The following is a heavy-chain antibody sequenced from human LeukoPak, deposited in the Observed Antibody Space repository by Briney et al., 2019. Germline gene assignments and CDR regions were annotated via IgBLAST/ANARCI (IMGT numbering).Heavy chain of an antibody. V-gene: IGHV4-34*01. Sequence: SETLSLTCAVYGGSFSGYYWSWIRQPPGKGLEWIGEINHSGSTNYNPPLKSRVRISVDTSKNQFSLKLSSVNAADTAVYYCARVRRSSSWYDWFDPWGQGTLVTVSS. CDR2: INHSGST. J-gene: IGHJ5*02. D-gene: IGHD6-13*01. CDR3: ARVRRSSSWYDWFDP. CDR1: GGSFSGYY.